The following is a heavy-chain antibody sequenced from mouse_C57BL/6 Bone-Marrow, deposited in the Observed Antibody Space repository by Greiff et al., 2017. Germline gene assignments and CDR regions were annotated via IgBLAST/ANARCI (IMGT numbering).Heavy chain of an antibody. CDR3: GRSGDYYAMDY. V-gene: IGHV1-11*01. Sequence: VQLQQSGAELANPGASVTMSCKASGYTFTDHIMNWVKKRHGQGLEWIGSIYPVSGGTNYKQKFMGKATFTVDRSSSTLYMVLSSLTSEDPAVYYCGRSGDYYAMDYWGQGTSVTVSA. J-gene: IGHJ4*01. CDR1: GYTFTDHI. CDR2: IYPVSGGT. D-gene: IGHD3-2*02.